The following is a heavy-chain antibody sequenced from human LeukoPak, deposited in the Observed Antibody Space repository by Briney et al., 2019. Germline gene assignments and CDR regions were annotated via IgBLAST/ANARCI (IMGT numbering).Heavy chain of an antibody. D-gene: IGHD1-26*01. J-gene: IGHJ3*01. CDR3: ARDRSGTYYTFDV. Sequence: SETLSLTCSVSGGSIGSSFWNWIRLSPGKGLEWIGYISYSGRTNYSPSLKSRVTISIDASKNQLSLTLTSVTAADTALYYCARDRSGTYYTFDVWGQGTMVSVSA. CDR2: ISYSGRT. V-gene: IGHV4-59*13. CDR1: GGSIGSSF.